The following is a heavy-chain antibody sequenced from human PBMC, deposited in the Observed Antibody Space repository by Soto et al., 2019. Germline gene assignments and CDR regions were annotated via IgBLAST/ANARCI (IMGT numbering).Heavy chain of an antibody. CDR1: GGFISSYY. CDR3: ARCPVGSEYRHYFYMDV. V-gene: IGHV4-59*01. D-gene: IGHD1-26*01. J-gene: IGHJ6*03. Sequence: SETLSLTCTVSGGFISSYYSSWFRQPTGKGLEWIGYMYFSGTTNYNPSLKSRVTISVDTSKNKFSLKLSSVTAADTAVYFCARCPVGSEYRHYFYMDVWGKGPTVTVSS. CDR2: MYFSGTT.